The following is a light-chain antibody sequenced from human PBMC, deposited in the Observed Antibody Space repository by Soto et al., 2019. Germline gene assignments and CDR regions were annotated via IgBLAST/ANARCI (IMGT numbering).Light chain of an antibody. J-gene: IGLJ2*01. CDR1: SSDVGSYNL. CDR2: GCS. Sequence: QSALTQPASVSGSPGQSITISCTGTSSDVGSYNLVSWYQQHPGKAPKLMIYGCSQRPSGVSNRFSGSKSGNTASLTISGLQAEDEADYYCCSYAGSSSYAGSSTVVFGGGTKLTVL. V-gene: IGLV2-23*01. CDR3: CSYAGSSSYAGSSTVV.